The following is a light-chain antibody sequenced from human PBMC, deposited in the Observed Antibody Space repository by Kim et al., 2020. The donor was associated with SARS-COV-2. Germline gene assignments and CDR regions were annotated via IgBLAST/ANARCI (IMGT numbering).Light chain of an antibody. CDR3: QQYYSTPIT. V-gene: IGKV4-1*01. J-gene: IGKJ5*01. CDR1: QSVLYSSNNKNY. CDR2: WAS. Sequence: TAINCKSSQSVLYSSNNKNYLAWYQQKPGQPPKLLIYWASTRESGVPDRFSGSGSGTDFTLTISNLQAEDVAVYYCQQYYSTPITFGHGTRLEIK.